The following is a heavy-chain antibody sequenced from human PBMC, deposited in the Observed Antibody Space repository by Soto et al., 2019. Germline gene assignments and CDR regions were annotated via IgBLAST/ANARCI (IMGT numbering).Heavy chain of an antibody. CDR2: INPNSGGT. CDR3: ARDAGSIAAAGTGGDYYYYGMDV. D-gene: IGHD6-13*01. Sequence: QVQLVQSGAEVKKPGASVKVSCKASGYTFTGYYMHWVRQAPGQGLEWMGWINPNSGGTNYAQKFQGWVTMTRDTSISTAYMELSRLRSDDTAVYYCARDAGSIAAAGTGGDYYYYGMDVWGQGTTVTVSS. J-gene: IGHJ6*02. V-gene: IGHV1-2*04. CDR1: GYTFTGYY.